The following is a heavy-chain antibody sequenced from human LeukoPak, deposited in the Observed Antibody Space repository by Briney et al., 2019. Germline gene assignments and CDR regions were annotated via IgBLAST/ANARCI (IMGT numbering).Heavy chain of an antibody. CDR1: GGFISSYY. CDR3: ARRGAYSGNDLAWYFDL. J-gene: IGHJ2*01. CDR2: IYYSGST. Sequence: SETLSLTCTVSGGFISSYYWSWIRQPSGKGLEWIGYIYYSGSTSYNPSLKSRVTMSADTSKNQFSLRLSSVTAADTAVYYCARRGAYSGNDLAWYFDLWGRGTLVTASS. V-gene: IGHV4-59*08. D-gene: IGHD5-12*01.